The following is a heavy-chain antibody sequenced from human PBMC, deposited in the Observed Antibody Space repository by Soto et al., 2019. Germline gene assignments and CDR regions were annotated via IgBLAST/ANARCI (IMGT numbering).Heavy chain of an antibody. D-gene: IGHD2-21*01. CDR3: LLYYYYYTMDV. CDR2: ISGSGGHT. Sequence: VQLLQSGGDLVQPGGSLRLSCAASGFTFSTYAMSWVRQAPGKGLEWVSAISGSGGHTYYADSVKGRFSISRDNSKSTLYLQMNSLRAEDTAVYYCLLYYYYYTMDVWGQGTTVTVSS. CDR1: GFTFSTYA. V-gene: IGHV3-23*01. J-gene: IGHJ6*02.